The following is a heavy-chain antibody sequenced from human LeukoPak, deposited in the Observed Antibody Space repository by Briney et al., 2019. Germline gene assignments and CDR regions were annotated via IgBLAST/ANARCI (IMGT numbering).Heavy chain of an antibody. CDR3: ARNRRGHTVVVTRFFDI. CDR2: VDSSGSP. D-gene: IGHD2-21*02. CDR1: DGTISSYY. J-gene: IGHJ2*01. Sequence: SGTLSLTCIVSDGTISSYYWSWVRQSAGKGLEWLGHVDSSGSPTYNPSLDSRVTISVDKTKRQFYLQLRSVTAADTAVYYCARNRRGHTVVVTRFFDIWGRGTRVTVSS. V-gene: IGHV4-4*07.